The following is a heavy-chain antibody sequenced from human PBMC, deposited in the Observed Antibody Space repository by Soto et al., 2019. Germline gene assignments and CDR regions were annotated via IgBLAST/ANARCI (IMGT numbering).Heavy chain of an antibody. V-gene: IGHV3-66*01. Sequence: GSLRLSCAASGFTVNYNSMSWVLQAPGKGLEWVSVIYTDGSPYYADSVKGRFTISRDNSKNTLYLQMNSLRAEDTAVYYCARDILRQYRRRNSGSYYAWGQGTLVTVSS. J-gene: IGHJ5*02. D-gene: IGHD1-26*01. CDR1: GFTVNYNS. CDR3: ARDILRQYRRRNSGSYYA. CDR2: IYTDGSP.